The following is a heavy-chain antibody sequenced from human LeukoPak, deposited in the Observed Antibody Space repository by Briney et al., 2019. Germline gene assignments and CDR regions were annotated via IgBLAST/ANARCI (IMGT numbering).Heavy chain of an antibody. CDR3: ARDPLLRFFDY. J-gene: IGHJ4*02. CDR1: GGSISSYY. Sequence: SETLSLTCTVSGGSISSYYWSWIRQPPGKGLEWIGYIYYSGSTNYNPSLKSRVTISVDTSKNQFSLKLSSVTAADTAVYYCARDPLLRFFDYWGQGTLVTVSS. CDR2: IYYSGST. D-gene: IGHD3-10*01. V-gene: IGHV4-59*01.